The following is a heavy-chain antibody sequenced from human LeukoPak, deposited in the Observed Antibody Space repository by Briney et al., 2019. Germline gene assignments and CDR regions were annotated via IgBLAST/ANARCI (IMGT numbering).Heavy chain of an antibody. V-gene: IGHV3-23*01. CDR2: ISGSGGST. CDR3: AKDPRDYGDYYYGMDV. CDR1: GSTFSSYA. J-gene: IGHJ6*02. Sequence: GGSLRLSCAASGSTFSSYAMSWVRQAPGKGLEWVSAISGSGGSTYYADSVKGRFTISRDNSKNTLYLQMNSLRAEDTAVYYCAKDPRDYGDYYYGMDVWGQGTTVTVSS. D-gene: IGHD4-17*01.